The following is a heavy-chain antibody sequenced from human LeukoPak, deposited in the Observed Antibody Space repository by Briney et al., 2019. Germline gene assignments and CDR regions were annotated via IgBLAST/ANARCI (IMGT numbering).Heavy chain of an antibody. CDR1: GGSISSYY. CDR3: ARVEFGSGYYFHYYYMDV. Sequence: KPSETLSLTCTVSGGSISSYYWSWLRQPPGKGLEWIGYIYYSGSTNYNPSLKSRATISVDTSKNQFSLKLSSVTAADTAVYYCARVEFGSGYYFHYYYMDVWGKGTTVTVSS. J-gene: IGHJ6*03. V-gene: IGHV4-59*01. CDR2: IYYSGST. D-gene: IGHD3-22*01.